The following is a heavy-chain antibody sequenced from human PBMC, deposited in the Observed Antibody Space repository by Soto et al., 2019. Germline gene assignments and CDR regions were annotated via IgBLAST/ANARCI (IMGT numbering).Heavy chain of an antibody. CDR2: INSVSGGA. Sequence: SSVKPSCKASGNTNTIYFIHWLRQAPGQGLEWMGWINSVSGGANYAPRFQGRVSMTRDTSSATAFMDLSGLRSDDTAVYYCAQRGGYQDHCAQGTLVTVSS. CDR3: AQRGGYQDH. V-gene: IGHV1-2*02. D-gene: IGHD2-2*01. CDR1: GNTNTIYF. J-gene: IGHJ1*01.